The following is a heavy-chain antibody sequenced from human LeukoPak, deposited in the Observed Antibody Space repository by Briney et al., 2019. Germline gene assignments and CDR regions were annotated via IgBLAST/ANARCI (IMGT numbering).Heavy chain of an antibody. D-gene: IGHD3-10*01. V-gene: IGHV4-59*01. CDR1: GAAITDYY. CDR2: IYNSEIT. Sequence: SETLSLTCTVSGAAITDYYWSWIRQAPGKGLEFIGYIYNSEITNYNPSLTSRVTMSVDTSKNQFSLKLKSMTAADTAVYYCAKGVGSSFRGDYYYYYMDVWGKGTTVTVSS. J-gene: IGHJ6*03. CDR3: AKGVGSSFRGDYYYYYMDV.